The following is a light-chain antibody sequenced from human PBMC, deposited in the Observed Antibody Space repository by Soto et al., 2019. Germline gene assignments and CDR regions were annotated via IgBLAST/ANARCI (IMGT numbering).Light chain of an antibody. Sequence: EIVLTQSPATLSLSPGERATLSCRASQSVSSYLAWYQQKPGQAPRLLIYDASNRATGIPARFSGSGSGTDFPLTISSLEPEYFAVYYCQQRSNWPPFTFGGGTKVEIK. CDR3: QQRSNWPPFT. CDR2: DAS. CDR1: QSVSSY. V-gene: IGKV3-11*01. J-gene: IGKJ4*01.